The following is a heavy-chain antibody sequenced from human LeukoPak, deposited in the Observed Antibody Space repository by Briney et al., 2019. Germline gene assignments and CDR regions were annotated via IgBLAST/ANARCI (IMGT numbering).Heavy chain of an antibody. Sequence: ASVKVSCKASGYIFTTYHINWVRQATGQGLEWLGWMNPNSGNTGYAQKFQGRVTMTRNISITTAYMELSNLRSEDTAVYYCARVAGNCGGDCYRLLYWGQGTLVTVSS. CDR3: ARVAGNCGGDCYRLLY. D-gene: IGHD2-21*01. V-gene: IGHV1-8*01. CDR2: MNPNSGNT. J-gene: IGHJ4*02. CDR1: GYIFTTYH.